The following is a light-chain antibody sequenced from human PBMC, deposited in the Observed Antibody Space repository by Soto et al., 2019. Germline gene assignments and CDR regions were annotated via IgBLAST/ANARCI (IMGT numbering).Light chain of an antibody. CDR3: QQSYSTLPRT. CDR1: QSISSY. Sequence: DIQMTQSPSSLSASVGDRVTITCRARQSISSYLNWYQQKPGKAPKLLIYAASSLQSGVPSRFSGSGSGTDFTLTISSLQPEDFATYYCQQSYSTLPRTFGGGTKVEIK. CDR2: AAS. V-gene: IGKV1-39*01. J-gene: IGKJ4*01.